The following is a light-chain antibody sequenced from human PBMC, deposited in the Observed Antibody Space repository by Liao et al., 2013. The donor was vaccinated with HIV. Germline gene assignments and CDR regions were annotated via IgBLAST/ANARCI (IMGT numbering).Light chain of an antibody. J-gene: IGLJ1*01. CDR2: QDN. Sequence: SYELTQTPSVSVSPGQTVTITCSGDRLGNKYACWYQQKPGHSPVLVIYQDNKRPSGIPERFSGSNSGNTATLTISGTQAMDEADYYCQAWDTSSASYVFGTGTTVTVL. CDR1: RLGNKY. V-gene: IGLV3-1*01. CDR3: QAWDTSSASYV.